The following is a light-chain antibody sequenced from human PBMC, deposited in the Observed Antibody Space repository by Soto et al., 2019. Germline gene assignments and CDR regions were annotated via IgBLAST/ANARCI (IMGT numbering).Light chain of an antibody. J-gene: IGKJ1*01. CDR1: QSVSNNY. CDR2: GAS. Sequence: EIVLTQSPATLSLSPGESATLSCRASQSVSNNYLAWYQQKPGQAPRLLIYGASNRATGIPDRFSGSGSGTDFTLTISRLAPEDFAVYYCQQYGSSGTFGQGTKVDIK. CDR3: QQYGSSGT. V-gene: IGKV3-20*01.